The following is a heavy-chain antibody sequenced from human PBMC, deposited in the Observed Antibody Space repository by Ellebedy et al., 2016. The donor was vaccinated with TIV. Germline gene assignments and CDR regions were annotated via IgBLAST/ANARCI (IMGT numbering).Heavy chain of an antibody. Sequence: MPSETLSLTCAVPGGSIYNGGYSWNWIRQPPGKGLEWIGNINHSGTSHYNPSLERRVTISVDRSKNKFSLNLRSVTAADSARYYCARDGDYDPYPFDYWGQGSLVTVSS. CDR2: INHSGTS. D-gene: IGHD3-16*01. CDR3: ARDGDYDPYPFDY. J-gene: IGHJ4*02. CDR1: GGSIYNGGYS. V-gene: IGHV4-30-2*01.